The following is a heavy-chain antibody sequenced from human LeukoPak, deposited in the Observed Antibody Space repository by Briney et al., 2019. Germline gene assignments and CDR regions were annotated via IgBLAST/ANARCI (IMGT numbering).Heavy chain of an antibody. V-gene: IGHV3-9*01. CDR3: AKDNRRYYDSSGYLYY. J-gene: IGHJ4*02. D-gene: IGHD3-22*01. Sequence: PGRSLRLSCAASGFTFDDYAMHWVRQAPGKGLEWVSGISWNSGSIGYEDSVKGRFTISRDNAKNSLYLQMNSLRAEDTALYYCAKDNRRYYDSSGYLYYWGQGTLVTVSS. CDR2: ISWNSGSI. CDR1: GFTFDDYA.